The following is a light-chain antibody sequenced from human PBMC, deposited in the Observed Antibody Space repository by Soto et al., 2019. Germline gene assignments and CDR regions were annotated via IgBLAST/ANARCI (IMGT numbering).Light chain of an antibody. J-gene: IGKJ5*01. Sequence: DIQMTQSPSTLSASVGGRVIITCRASQGISSWLAWYQQKPGRAPKLLIYDASNLETGVPSWFSGSGSGTNFTFTITSLQPEDIATYYCQHYHTLPVTFGQGTRLEIK. CDR2: DAS. CDR3: QHYHTLPVT. V-gene: IGKV1-33*01. CDR1: QGISSW.